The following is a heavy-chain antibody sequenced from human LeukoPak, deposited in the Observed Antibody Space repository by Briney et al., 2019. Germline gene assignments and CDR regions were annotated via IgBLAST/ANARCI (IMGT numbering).Heavy chain of an antibody. J-gene: IGHJ6*02. Sequence: SQTLSLTCAISGDIVSSNSAAWNWIRQSPSRGLEWLGRTYYRSKWYNDYAVSVKSRITINPDTSKNQFSLQLNSVTPEDTAVYYCARDELRFLEWTHYYYGMDVWGQGTTVTVSS. V-gene: IGHV6-1*01. CDR2: TYYRSKWYN. CDR3: ARDELRFLEWTHYYYGMDV. D-gene: IGHD3-3*01. CDR1: GDIVSSNSAA.